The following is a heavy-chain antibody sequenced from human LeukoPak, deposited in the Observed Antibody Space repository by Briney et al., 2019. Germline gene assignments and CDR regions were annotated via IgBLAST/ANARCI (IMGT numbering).Heavy chain of an antibody. V-gene: IGHV3-21*01. CDR1: GFTFSSYA. D-gene: IGHD4-23*01. CDR2: ISSSSSYI. CDR3: ARSSVVTLDAFDI. Sequence: GGSLRLSCAASGFTFSSYAMNWVRQAPGKGLEWVSSISSSSSYIYYADSVKGRFTISRDNAKNSLYLQMNSLRAEDTAVYYCARSSVVTLDAFDIWGQGTMVTVSS. J-gene: IGHJ3*02.